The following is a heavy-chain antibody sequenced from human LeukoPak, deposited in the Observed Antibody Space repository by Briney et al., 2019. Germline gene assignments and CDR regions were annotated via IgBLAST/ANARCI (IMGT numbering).Heavy chain of an antibody. J-gene: IGHJ4*02. CDR2: ISGSAGST. CDR1: GFTFSSYA. D-gene: IGHD3-10*01. V-gene: IGHV3-23*01. CDR3: AKSSFADYGSGIDY. Sequence: GGSLRLSCAASGFTFSSYAMSWVRQAPGKGLEWVSAISGSAGSTYYADSVKGRFTISRGNSMNTLLLQMNSLRAEDTAVYYCAKSSFADYGSGIDYWGQGTLVTVSS.